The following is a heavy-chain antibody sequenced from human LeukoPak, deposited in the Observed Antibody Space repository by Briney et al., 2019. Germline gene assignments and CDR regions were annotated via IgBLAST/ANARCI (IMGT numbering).Heavy chain of an antibody. V-gene: IGHV3-74*01. J-gene: IGHJ4*02. CDR2: INSDGSST. D-gene: IGHD5-24*01. CDR1: GFTFRSYW. Sequence: GSLRLSCAASGFTFRSYWMHWVRQAPGKGLVWVSRINSDGSSTSYADSVEGRFTISRDNAKNTLYLQMNSLRAEDTAVYYCAREPEMATCPLDYWGQGTLVTVSS. CDR3: AREPEMATCPLDY.